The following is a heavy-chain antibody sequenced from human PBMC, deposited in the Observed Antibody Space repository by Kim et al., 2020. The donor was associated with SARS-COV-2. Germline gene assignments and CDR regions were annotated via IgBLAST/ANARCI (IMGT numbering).Heavy chain of an antibody. V-gene: IGHV3-23*01. J-gene: IGHJ4*02. CDR3: AKSREAVAGIGPFY. Sequence: ADSVKGRFTISRDNSKNTLYLQMNSLRAEEAAVYYCAKSREAVAGIGPFYWGQGTLVTVSS. D-gene: IGHD6-19*01.